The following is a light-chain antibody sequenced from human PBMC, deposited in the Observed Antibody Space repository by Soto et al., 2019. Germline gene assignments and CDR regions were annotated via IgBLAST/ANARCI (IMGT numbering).Light chain of an antibody. CDR2: DVS. J-gene: IGLJ3*02. V-gene: IGLV2-11*01. CDR3: CSYAGSYTRV. CDR1: SSDVGGYNY. Sequence: QSALTQPRSVSGSPGQSVTISCTGTSSDVGGYNYVSWYQQHPGKAPKRMIYDVSKRRSGVPDRFSGSKSGNTASLTISGLQAEDEADYYCCSYAGSYTRVFGGGTKRTVL.